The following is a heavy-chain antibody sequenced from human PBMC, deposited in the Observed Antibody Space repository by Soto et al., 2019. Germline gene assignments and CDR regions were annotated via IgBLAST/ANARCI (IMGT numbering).Heavy chain of an antibody. CDR2: INSDGSST. J-gene: IGHJ6*02. Sequence: GGSLRLSCAASGFTFSSYWMHWVRQAPGKGLVWVSRINSDGSSTSYADSVKGRFTISRDNAKNTLYLQMNSLRAEDTAVYYCARVIVDHYDSRDYYYYGMDVWGQGTTVPVSS. D-gene: IGHD3-22*01. CDR3: ARVIVDHYDSRDYYYYGMDV. CDR1: GFTFSSYW. V-gene: IGHV3-74*01.